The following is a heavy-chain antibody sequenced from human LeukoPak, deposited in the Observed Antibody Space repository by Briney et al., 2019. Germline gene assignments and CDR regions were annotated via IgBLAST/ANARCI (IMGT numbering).Heavy chain of an antibody. CDR2: IYYSGST. CDR1: GGSISSSSYY. V-gene: IGHV4-39*01. D-gene: IGHD3-10*01. J-gene: IGHJ3*02. CDR3: ARPGTKGYYYGSGSYPKHAFDI. Sequence: SETLSLTCTVSGGSISSSSYYWGWIRQPPGKGLEWIGSIYYSGSTYYNPSLKSRATISVDTSKNQFSLKLSSVTAADTAVYYCARPGTKGYYYGSGSYPKHAFDIWGQGTMVTVSS.